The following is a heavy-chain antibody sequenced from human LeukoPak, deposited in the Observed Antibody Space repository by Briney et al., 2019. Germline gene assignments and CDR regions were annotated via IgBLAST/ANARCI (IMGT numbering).Heavy chain of an antibody. CDR2: ISSSGSAI. CDR3: ARRNYYGMDV. Sequence: PGGSLRLSCAASGFTFSSYEMNWVRQAPGKGLEWVSYISSSGSAIYYADSVKGRFTISRDNAKNSLYLQMNSLRAEDTAVYYCARRNYYGMDVWGQGTTVTVSS. J-gene: IGHJ6*02. V-gene: IGHV3-48*03. CDR1: GFTFSSYE.